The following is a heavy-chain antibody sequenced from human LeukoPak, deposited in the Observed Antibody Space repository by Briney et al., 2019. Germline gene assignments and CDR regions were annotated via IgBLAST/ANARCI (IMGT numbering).Heavy chain of an antibody. V-gene: IGHV5-51*01. CDR2: IYPGDSDT. CDR3: ARRAELPDSEGAFDI. D-gene: IGHD2-2*01. Sequence: GEPLKISCKGSGYSFTSYWIGWVRQMPGKGLEWMGIIYPGDSDTRYSPSFQGQVTISADKSISTAYLQWSSLKASDTAMYYCARRAELPDSEGAFDIWGQGTMVTVSS. CDR1: GYSFTSYW. J-gene: IGHJ3*02.